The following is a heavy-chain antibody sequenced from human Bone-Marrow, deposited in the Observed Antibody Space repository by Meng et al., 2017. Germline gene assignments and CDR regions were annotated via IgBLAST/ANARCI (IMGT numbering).Heavy chain of an antibody. CDR1: GGSISSGSYY. V-gene: IGHV4-61*02. D-gene: IGHD6-13*01. CDR3: ARGHGGNSWSSDY. CDR2: IYTSGST. Sequence: SETLSLTCTVSGGSISSGSYYWSWIRQPAGKGLEWIGRIYTSGSTNYNPSLKSRVTISLDTSKNKFSLKLSSVTAADTAVYYCARGHGGNSWSSDYWGQGTLVTVSS. J-gene: IGHJ4*02.